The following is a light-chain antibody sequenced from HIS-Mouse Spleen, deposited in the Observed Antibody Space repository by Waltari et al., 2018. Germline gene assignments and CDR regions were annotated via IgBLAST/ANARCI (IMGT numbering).Light chain of an antibody. CDR1: SSDVGGYNY. V-gene: IGLV2-8*01. J-gene: IGLJ2*01. Sequence: QSALTQPPSASGSPGQSVTISCTGTSSDVGGYNYVSWYQQHPGKAPKLMIYGVSKRPSGVPDRFSGYKSGNTASLTVSGLQAEDEADYYCSSYAGSNNVVFGGGTKLTVL. CDR2: GVS. CDR3: SSYAGSNNVV.